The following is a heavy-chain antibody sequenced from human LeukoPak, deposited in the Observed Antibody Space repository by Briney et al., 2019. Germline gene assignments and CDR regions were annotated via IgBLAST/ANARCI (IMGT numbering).Heavy chain of an antibody. CDR1: GYTFTGYF. J-gene: IGHJ4*02. D-gene: IGHD1-26*01. CDR3: AQRTDGGTYSEG. V-gene: IGHV1-2*02. CDR2: MNPNSGGT. Sequence: ASVKVSCKTSGYTFTGYFMHWVRQAPGQGLEWMGWMNPNSGGTNYAQKFQGRVTMTRDTSISTAYMELTDLTSDDTAVYYCAQRTDGGTYSEGWGQGTLVTVFS.